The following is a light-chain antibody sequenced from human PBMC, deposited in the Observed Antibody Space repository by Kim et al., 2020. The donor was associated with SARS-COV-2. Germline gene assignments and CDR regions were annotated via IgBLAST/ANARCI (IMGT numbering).Light chain of an antibody. CDR1: GGRVASRY. V-gene: IGLV6-57*03. J-gene: IGLJ3*02. CDR3: QSYDSINHELV. Sequence: VTLSCPRNGGRVASRYVQWYQRRPGSAPATVIYEDNKRPSGVPDRFSGSIDSSSNSASLTISGLKTEDEADYYCQSYDSINHELVFGGGTKVTVL. CDR2: EDN.